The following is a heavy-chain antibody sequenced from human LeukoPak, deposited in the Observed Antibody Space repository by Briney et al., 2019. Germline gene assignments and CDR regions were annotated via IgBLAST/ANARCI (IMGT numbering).Heavy chain of an antibody. CDR3: ARVEGPYYDFWSGYYPGNWFDP. CDR2: IKQDGSEK. J-gene: IGHJ5*02. D-gene: IGHD3-3*01. CDR1: GFTFSSYW. Sequence: PGGSLRLSCAASGFTFSSYWMSWVRQAPGKGLEWVANIKQDGSEKYYVDSVKGRFTISRDNAKNSLYLQMNSLRAEDTAVYYCARVEGPYYDFWSGYYPGNWFDPWGQGTLVTVSS. V-gene: IGHV3-7*01.